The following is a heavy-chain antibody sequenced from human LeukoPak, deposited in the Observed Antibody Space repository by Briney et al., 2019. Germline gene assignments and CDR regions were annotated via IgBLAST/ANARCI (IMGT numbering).Heavy chain of an antibody. CDR2: IYDSGST. Sequence: SETLSLTCAVSGYSISSGYYWAWIRQPPGKGLDWIGSIYDSGSTYYNPSLKSRVTISVDRSKNQFSLKLSSVTAADTAVYYCARDQVGATHNDAFDLWGRGTLVTVSS. D-gene: IGHD1-26*01. J-gene: IGHJ3*01. CDR1: GYSISSGYY. V-gene: IGHV4-38-2*02. CDR3: ARDQVGATHNDAFDL.